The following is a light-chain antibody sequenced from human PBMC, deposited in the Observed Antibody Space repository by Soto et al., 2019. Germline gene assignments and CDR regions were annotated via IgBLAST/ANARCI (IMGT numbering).Light chain of an antibody. Sequence: EIVLTQSPGTLSLSPGERATLSCRASQIVSSSYLAWYQQKPGKAPRLLIYGASSSATGIPDRFSGSGSGTDFTLTISRLEPEDFAVYYCQQYGTSLFTFGPGTKVDIK. CDR2: GAS. CDR1: QIVSSSY. CDR3: QQYGTSLFT. V-gene: IGKV3-20*01. J-gene: IGKJ3*01.